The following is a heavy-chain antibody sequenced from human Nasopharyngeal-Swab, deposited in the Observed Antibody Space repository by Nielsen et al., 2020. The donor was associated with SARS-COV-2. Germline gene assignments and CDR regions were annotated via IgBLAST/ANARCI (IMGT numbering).Heavy chain of an antibody. CDR2: INHSGST. J-gene: IGHJ4*02. Sequence: GSLRLTCAVYGGSFSGYYWSWIRQPPGKGLEWIGEINHSGSTNYNPSLKSRVTISVDTSKNQFSLKLSSVTAADTAVYYCARQYSSSWYAGRGDFDYWGQGTLVTVSS. CDR3: ARQYSSSWYAGRGDFDY. V-gene: IGHV4-34*01. CDR1: GGSFSGYY. D-gene: IGHD6-13*01.